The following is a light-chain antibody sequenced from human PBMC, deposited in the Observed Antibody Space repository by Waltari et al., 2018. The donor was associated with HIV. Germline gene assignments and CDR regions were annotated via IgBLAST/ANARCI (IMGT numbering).Light chain of an antibody. V-gene: IGKV2-29*03. Sequence: VLTQSPVSLSVSPGQPASISCKSGQSLLNTDRKTYLYWYLQKPGHSPQPLIYEVSNRFPGVPDRFRGSGSGTDFTLQISRVETEDLGTYYCMQAIELYTFGQGTKLEIK. J-gene: IGKJ2*01. CDR1: QSLLNTDRKTY. CDR3: MQAIELYT. CDR2: EVS.